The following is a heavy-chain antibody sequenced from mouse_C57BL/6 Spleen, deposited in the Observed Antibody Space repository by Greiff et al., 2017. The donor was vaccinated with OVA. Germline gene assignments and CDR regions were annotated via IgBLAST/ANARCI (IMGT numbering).Heavy chain of an antibody. D-gene: IGHD2-2*01. CDR3: TTLGVTTGDFDY. V-gene: IGHV14-4*01. Sequence: VQLKQSGAELVRPGASVKLSCTASGFNIKDDYMHWVKQRPEQGLEWIGWIDPENGDTEYASKFQGKATITADTSSNTAYLQLSSLTSEDTAVYYCTTLGVTTGDFDYWGQGTTLTVSS. CDR2: IDPENGDT. CDR1: GFNIKDDY. J-gene: IGHJ2*01.